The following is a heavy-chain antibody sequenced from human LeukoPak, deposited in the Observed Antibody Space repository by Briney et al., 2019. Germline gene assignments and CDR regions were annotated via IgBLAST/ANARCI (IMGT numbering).Heavy chain of an antibody. J-gene: IGHJ4*02. CDR2: ISGSGNII. D-gene: IGHD3-16*01. CDR3: AKAVGDISMIFDS. Sequence: GGSLRLSCAASGFTFSSYAMSWVRQAPGKGLEWVSTISGSGNIIHYADSAKGRFSISRDVSKNRLYLQMNSLRGEDTAVYFCAKAVGDISMIFDSWGQGTLVTVSS. CDR1: GFTFSSYA. V-gene: IGHV3-23*01.